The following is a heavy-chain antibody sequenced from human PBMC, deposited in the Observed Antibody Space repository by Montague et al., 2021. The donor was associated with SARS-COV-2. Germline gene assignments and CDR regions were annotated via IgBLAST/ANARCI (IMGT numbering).Heavy chain of an antibody. CDR2: IIPILGIA. J-gene: IGHJ4*02. Sequence: SVKVSCKASGGTFSSYTLSLLRQAPGQGLEWMGRIIPILGIANYAQKFQGRVTITADKSTSTAYMELSSLRSEDTAVYYCARNSGSTDYWGQGTLVTVSS. CDR1: GGTFSSYT. D-gene: IGHD1-26*01. CDR3: ARNSGSTDY. V-gene: IGHV1-69*02.